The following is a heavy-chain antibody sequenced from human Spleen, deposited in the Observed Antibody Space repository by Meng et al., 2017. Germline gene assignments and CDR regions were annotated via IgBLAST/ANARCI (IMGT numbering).Heavy chain of an antibody. Sequence: LSLTCAASGFTFDDYGMSWVRQAPGKGLAWVSGINWNGGSTGYADSVKGRFTISRDNAKNSLYLQMNSLRAEDTPLYYCARVVGDIVVVPAATFVNGFDPWGQGTLVTVSS. J-gene: IGHJ5*02. CDR3: ARVVGDIVVVPAATFVNGFDP. V-gene: IGHV3-20*04. D-gene: IGHD2-2*01. CDR1: GFTFDDYG. CDR2: INWNGGST.